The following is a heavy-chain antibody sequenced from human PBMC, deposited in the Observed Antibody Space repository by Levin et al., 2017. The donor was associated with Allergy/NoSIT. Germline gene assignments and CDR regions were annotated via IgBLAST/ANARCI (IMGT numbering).Heavy chain of an antibody. CDR3: AKDETPVRFLEWLLYRSDHYYYGMDV. CDR1: GFTFSSYG. Sequence: GGSLRLSCAASGFTFSSYGMHWVRQAPGKGLEWVAVISYDGSNKYYADSVKGRFTISRDNSKNTLYLQMNSLRAEDTAVYYCAKDETPVRFLEWLLYRSDHYYYGMDVWGQGTTVTVSS. D-gene: IGHD3-3*01. J-gene: IGHJ6*02. V-gene: IGHV3-30*18. CDR2: ISYDGSNK.